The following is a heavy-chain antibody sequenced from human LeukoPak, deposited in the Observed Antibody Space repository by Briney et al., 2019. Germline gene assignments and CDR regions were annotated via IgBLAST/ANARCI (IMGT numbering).Heavy chain of an antibody. D-gene: IGHD2-8*01. V-gene: IGHV3-48*04. CDR3: ARDGTTNRYNWFDS. J-gene: IGHJ5*01. Sequence: PGGSLRLSCAASGFTLSNYGMNWVRQAPGKGLEWISYISDSGTTEYYADSVKGRFTISRDNAKNSLYLQMNSLTGEDTALYYCARDGTTNRYNWFDSWGQGTLVTVSS. CDR2: ISDSGTTE. CDR1: GFTLSNYG.